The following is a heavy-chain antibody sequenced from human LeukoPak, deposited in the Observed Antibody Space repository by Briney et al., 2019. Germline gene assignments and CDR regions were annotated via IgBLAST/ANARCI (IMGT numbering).Heavy chain of an antibody. CDR2: INPSGGST. Sequence: ASVKVSCKASGGTFSSYAISWVRQAPGQGLEWMGIINPSGGSTSYAQKFQGRVTMTRDMSTSTVYMELSSLRSEDTAVYYCARDQVFDYGTNDYWGQGTLVTVSS. D-gene: IGHD4-17*01. V-gene: IGHV1-46*01. J-gene: IGHJ4*02. CDR3: ARDQVFDYGTNDY. CDR1: GGTFSSYA.